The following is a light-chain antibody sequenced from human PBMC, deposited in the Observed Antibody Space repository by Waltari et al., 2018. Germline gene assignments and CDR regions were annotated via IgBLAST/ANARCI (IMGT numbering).Light chain of an antibody. CDR3: AVWDDRLSGWV. J-gene: IGLJ3*02. V-gene: IGLV1-47*01. CDR2: RDN. Sequence: QSVLTQPPSASGTPGQRVTMSCSGGGSNIANNYVMWYQQLPGTAPRLLGFRDNERPSGVPDLFSGSKSGTSASLAISGRRSEDEADYYCAVWDDRLSGWVFGGGTKLTVL. CDR1: GSNIANNY.